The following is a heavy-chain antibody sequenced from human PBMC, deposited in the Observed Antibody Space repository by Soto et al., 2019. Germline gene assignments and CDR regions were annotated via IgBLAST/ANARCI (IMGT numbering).Heavy chain of an antibody. CDR2: ISYDGSNK. Sequence: QVQLVASGGGVVQPGSSLRLSCAASGFTFSSYGLHWVRQAPGKGLEWVAVISYDGSNKYYADSLKGRFTISRDNSKNTMYLQMNSLRAEDTDVYYCSKGEWRALSYWGQGTLVTVSS. V-gene: IGHV3-30*18. CDR3: SKGEWRALSY. J-gene: IGHJ4*02. D-gene: IGHD3-3*01. CDR1: GFTFSSYG.